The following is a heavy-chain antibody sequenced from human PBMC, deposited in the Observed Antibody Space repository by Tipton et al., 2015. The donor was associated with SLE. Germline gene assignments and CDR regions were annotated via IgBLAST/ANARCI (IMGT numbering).Heavy chain of an antibody. CDR2: INHRGST. Sequence: TLSLTCAVYGGSFSGYYWSWIRQPPGKGLEWIGEINHRGSTNYNPSLKSRVTISVDTSKNQLSLKLSSVTAADTAVYYCARNKYSSDHWYFDLWGRGTLVTVSS. J-gene: IGHJ2*01. D-gene: IGHD6-19*01. CDR1: GGSFSGYY. CDR3: ARNKYSSDHWYFDL. V-gene: IGHV4-34*01.